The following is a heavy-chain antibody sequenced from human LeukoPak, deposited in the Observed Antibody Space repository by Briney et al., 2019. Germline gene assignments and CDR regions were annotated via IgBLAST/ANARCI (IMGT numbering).Heavy chain of an antibody. D-gene: IGHD6-19*01. Sequence: ASVKVSCMASGYTFTGYYMHWVRQAPGQGLEWMGRINPNSGGTNYAQKFQGRVTMTRDTSISTAYMELSRLRSDDTAVYYCARVSGWYGTTPVDYYYFDYWGQGTLVTVSS. CDR3: ARVSGWYGTTPVDYYYFDY. CDR1: GYTFTGYY. J-gene: IGHJ4*02. CDR2: INPNSGGT. V-gene: IGHV1-2*06.